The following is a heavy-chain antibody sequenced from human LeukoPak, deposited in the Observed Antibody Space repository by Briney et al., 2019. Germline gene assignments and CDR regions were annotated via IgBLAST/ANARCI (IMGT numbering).Heavy chain of an antibody. J-gene: IGHJ4*02. CDR3: ARWLQGLYYFDY. CDR2: IIPIFGTA. V-gene: IGHV1-69*13. Sequence: SVKVSCKASGGTFSSYAISWVRQAPGQGLEWMGGIIPIFGTANYAQKFQGRVTITADESTSTAYMELSSLRSEDTAVYYCARWLQGLYYFDYWGQGTLDTVSS. D-gene: IGHD5-24*01. CDR1: GGTFSSYA.